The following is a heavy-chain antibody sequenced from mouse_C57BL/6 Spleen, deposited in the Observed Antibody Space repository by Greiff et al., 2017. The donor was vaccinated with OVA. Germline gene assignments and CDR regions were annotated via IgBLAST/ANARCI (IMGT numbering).Heavy chain of an antibody. CDR3: ARDRYGRRAYYAVDY. CDR1: GFTFSSYA. J-gene: IGHJ4*01. CDR2: ISDGGSYT. V-gene: IGHV5-4*01. Sequence: EVMLVESGGGLVKPGGSLKLSCAASGFTFSSYAMSWVRQTPEKRLEWVATISDGGSYTYYPDNVKGRFTISRDNAKNNLYLQMSHLKSEDTAMYYCARDRYGRRAYYAVDYWGQGTSVTDSS. D-gene: IGHD1-1*01.